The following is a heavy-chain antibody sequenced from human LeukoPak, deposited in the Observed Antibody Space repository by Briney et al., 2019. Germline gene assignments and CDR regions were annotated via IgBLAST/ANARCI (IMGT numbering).Heavy chain of an antibody. CDR1: GFTVSTNY. V-gene: IGHV3-53*01. CDR2: IYTGGTT. Sequence: GGSLRLSCAVSGFTVSTNYMTGVRQAPGKGLEWVSVIYTGGTTYYADSVKGRFTISRDNSKNTLYLEMNSLRVEDTAVYYCAKRFGEFWGQGSLVTVSS. CDR3: AKRFGEF. D-gene: IGHD3-10*01. J-gene: IGHJ4*02.